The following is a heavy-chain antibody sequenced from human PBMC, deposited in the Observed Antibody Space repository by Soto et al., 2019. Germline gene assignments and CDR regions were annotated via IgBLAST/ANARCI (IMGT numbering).Heavy chain of an antibody. V-gene: IGHV4-59*08. J-gene: IGHJ4*02. CDR1: GGSISSYY. CDR2: IYYSGTTT. Sequence: SETLSLTCTVSGGSISSYYWTWIRQPPGKGLEWMGYIYYSGTTTNYNPSLKSRVTLSVDTSKNQFSLKLSSVTAADTAVYYCARLGGSYAVPNFDYWGQGTLVTVSS. CDR3: ARLGGSYAVPNFDY. D-gene: IGHD1-26*01.